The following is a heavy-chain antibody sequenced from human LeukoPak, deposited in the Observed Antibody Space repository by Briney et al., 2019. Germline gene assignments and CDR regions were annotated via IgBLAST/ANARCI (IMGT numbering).Heavy chain of an antibody. J-gene: IGHJ4*02. CDR3: AKCVGSIAGY. V-gene: IGHV3-23*01. CDR1: GFTFSSYA. CDR2: ISGSGGST. D-gene: IGHD6-6*01. Sequence: GGSLRLSCAASGFTFSSYAMSWVRQAPGKGLEWVSSISGSGGSTYYADSVRGRFTISRDNSKNTLYLQMNGLRAEDAAVYYCAKCVGSIAGYWGQGTLVTVSS.